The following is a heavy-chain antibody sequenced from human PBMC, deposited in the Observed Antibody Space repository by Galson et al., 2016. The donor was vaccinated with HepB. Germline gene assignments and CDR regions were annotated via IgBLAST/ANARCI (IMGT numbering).Heavy chain of an antibody. D-gene: IGHD4-17*01. CDR2: IWYDGSNK. CDR3: VRELYGDFVPYYFEY. J-gene: IGHJ4*02. CDR1: GFTFSYYG. Sequence: SLRLSCATSGFTFSYYGMHWVRQAPGKGLEWVAVIWYDGSNKYYADSVKGRFTISRDNYKKTLYLQMSSLRAEDTAVYYCVRELYGDFVPYYFEYCGQGTLVTVSS. V-gene: IGHV3-33*01.